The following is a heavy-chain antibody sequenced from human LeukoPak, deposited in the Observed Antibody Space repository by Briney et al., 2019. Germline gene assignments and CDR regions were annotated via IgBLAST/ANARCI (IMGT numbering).Heavy chain of an antibody. CDR2: INPSGGST. J-gene: IGHJ4*02. Sequence: ASVKVACKASGGTFSSYAISWVRQAPGQGLEWMGIINPSGGSTSYAQKFQGRVTMTRDMSTSTVYMELSSLRSEDTAVYYCARDPGIRWGQGTLVTVSS. CDR1: GGTFSSYA. CDR3: ARDPGIR. V-gene: IGHV1-46*01.